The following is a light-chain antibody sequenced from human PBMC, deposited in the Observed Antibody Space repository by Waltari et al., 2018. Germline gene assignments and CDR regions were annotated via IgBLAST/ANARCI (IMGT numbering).Light chain of an antibody. CDR3: QQRRDWPLT. CDR1: QSINNY. Sequence: DIVLTQSPATLPLSPGDRVTLSCRASQSINNYLAWYQQRPGQAPRLLIYDASNRATGIPARFSGSGSGTDFTLTISSLEPEDFAVYYCQQRRDWPLTFGGGTTVDIK. V-gene: IGKV3-11*01. J-gene: IGKJ4*01. CDR2: DAS.